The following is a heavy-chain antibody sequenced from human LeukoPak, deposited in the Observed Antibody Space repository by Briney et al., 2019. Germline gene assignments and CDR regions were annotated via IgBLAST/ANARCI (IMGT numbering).Heavy chain of an antibody. CDR3: ARVPLGIAVAGLYYYYYYGMDV. D-gene: IGHD6-19*01. CDR2: IYHSGST. CDR1: GGSISSSNW. Sequence: PSGTLSLTCAVSGGSISSSNWWSWVRQPPGQGLEWIGEIYHSGSTNYNPSLKSRVTISVDKSKNQFSLKLSSVTAADTAVYYCARVPLGIAVAGLYYYYYYGMDVWGQGTTVTVSS. V-gene: IGHV4-4*02. J-gene: IGHJ6*02.